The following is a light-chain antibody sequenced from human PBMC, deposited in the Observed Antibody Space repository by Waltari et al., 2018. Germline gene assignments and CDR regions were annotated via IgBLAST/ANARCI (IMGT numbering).Light chain of an antibody. CDR1: QSIGSS. CDR2: FAS. J-gene: IGKJ2*01. V-gene: IGKV6-21*02. Sequence: EIVLTQSPAFQSVAPKEKVTITCRASQSIGSSLHWYQQKPDQSPKPRIKFASQSISGVPSRFSGSESGTDFTLTISSLEAEDAATYYCHQSSVLPYTFGQGAKLESK. CDR3: HQSSVLPYT.